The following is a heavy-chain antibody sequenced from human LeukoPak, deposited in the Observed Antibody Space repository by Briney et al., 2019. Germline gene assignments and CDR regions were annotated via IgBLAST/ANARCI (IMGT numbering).Heavy chain of an antibody. CDR1: GFTFSSPW. D-gene: IGHD6-19*01. CDR3: ARDLGIAVAGTLDY. J-gene: IGHJ4*02. V-gene: IGHV3-7*01. CDR2: IKQDGSEE. Sequence: GGSLRLSCAASGFTFSSPWMYWVRQAPGKGLEWVANIKQDGSEEYYVDSVKGRFTISRDNAKNSLYLQMNSLRAEDTAVYYCARDLGIAVAGTLDYWGQGTLVTVSS.